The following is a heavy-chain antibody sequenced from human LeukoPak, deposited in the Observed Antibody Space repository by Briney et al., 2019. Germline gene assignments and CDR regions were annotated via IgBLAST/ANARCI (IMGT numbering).Heavy chain of an antibody. V-gene: IGHV4-31*03. J-gene: IGHJ4*02. D-gene: IGHD6-13*01. Sequence: SQTLSLTCTVSGCSISSGGYYWSWIRQHPGKGLEWIGYIYYSGSTYCNPSLKSRVTISVDTTKNQFSLKLSSVTAADTAVYYCARGVQQLVFYYWGQGTLVTVSS. CDR3: ARGVQQLVFYY. CDR2: IYYSGST. CDR1: GCSISSGGYY.